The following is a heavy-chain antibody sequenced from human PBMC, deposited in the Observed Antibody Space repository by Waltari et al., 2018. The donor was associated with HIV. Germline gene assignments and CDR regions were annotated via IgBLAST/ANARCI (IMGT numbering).Heavy chain of an antibody. CDR1: GYTLTGYY. J-gene: IGHJ6*02. CDR2: INPNSGGT. V-gene: IGHV1-2*06. Sequence: QVQLVQSGAEVKKTGDSVKVSCKASGYTLTGYYMHWVRQAPGKGLEWMGRINPNSGGTNYAQQFQGRVTMTRDTSISTAYMELSRLKSDDTAVYYCAREGARMTTMIYYYYGMDVWGQGTTVTVSS. D-gene: IGHD4-4*01. CDR3: AREGARMTTMIYYYYGMDV.